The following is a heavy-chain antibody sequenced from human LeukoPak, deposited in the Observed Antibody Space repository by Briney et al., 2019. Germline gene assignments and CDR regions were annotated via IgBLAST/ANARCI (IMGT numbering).Heavy chain of an antibody. V-gene: IGHV1-69*04. J-gene: IGHJ5*02. D-gene: IGHD3-22*01. Sequence: SVKVSCKASGGTFSSYAISCVRQAPGQGLEWMGRIIPILGIANYAQKFQGRVTITADKSTSTAYMELSSLRSEDTAVYYCAGAYYYDSSGYYLGNWFDPWGQGTLVTVSS. CDR2: IIPILGIA. CDR3: AGAYYYDSSGYYLGNWFDP. CDR1: GGTFSSYA.